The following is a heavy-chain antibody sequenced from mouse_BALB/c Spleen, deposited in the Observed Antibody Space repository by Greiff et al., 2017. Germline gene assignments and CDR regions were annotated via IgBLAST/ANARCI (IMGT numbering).Heavy chain of an antibody. CDR3: ARRDGRGYFDY. Sequence: VQLQQSGAELVRPGSSVKISCKASGYAFSSYWMNWVKQRPGQGLEWIGQIYPGDGDTNYNGKFKGKATLTSDKSSSTAYMELSSLTSEDSAVYYCARRDGRGYFDYWGQGTTLTVSS. CDR1: GYAFSSYW. CDR2: IYPGDGDT. D-gene: IGHD3-3*01. J-gene: IGHJ2*01. V-gene: IGHV1-80*01.